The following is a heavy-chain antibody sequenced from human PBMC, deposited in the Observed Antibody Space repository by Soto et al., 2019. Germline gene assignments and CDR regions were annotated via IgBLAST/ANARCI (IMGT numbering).Heavy chain of an antibody. CDR3: ARGPAFGVVTHFDY. J-gene: IGHJ4*02. CDR1: GGSFSGYY. CDR2: INHSGST. Sequence: SETLSLTCAVYGGSFSGYYWSWIRQPPGKGLEWIGEINHSGSTNYNPSLKSRVTISVDTSKNQFSLKLSSVTAADTAVYYCARGPAFGVVTHFDYWGQGTLVTVSS. D-gene: IGHD3-3*01. V-gene: IGHV4-34*01.